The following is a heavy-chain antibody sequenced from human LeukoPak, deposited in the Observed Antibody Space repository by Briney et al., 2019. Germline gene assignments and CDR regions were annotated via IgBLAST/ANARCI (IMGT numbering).Heavy chain of an antibody. CDR1: GYTFTRHY. Sequence: ASVNVSCKPSGYTFTRHYMHWVRQAPGQRLEGTGWINPNSCGTNYAQRLHRQVTMTRDTSISTAYMEVSRMRSDVTVVYCCARLDTATDACDIWGQGTMVTVSS. J-gene: IGHJ3*02. V-gene: IGHV1-2*02. D-gene: IGHD4-17*01. CDR3: ARLDTATDACDI. CDR2: INPNSCGT.